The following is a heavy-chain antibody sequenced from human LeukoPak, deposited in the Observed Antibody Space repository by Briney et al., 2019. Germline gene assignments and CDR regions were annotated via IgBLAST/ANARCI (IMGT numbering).Heavy chain of an antibody. CDR2: INPSVGST. Sequence: GASVKVSCKASGYTFTSYYMHWVRQAPGQGLEWMGIINPSVGSTSNAQKFQGRVTMTRDTSTSTVYMELSSLRSEDTAVYYCARAGSTYYYDSSGYMYWGQGTLVTVSS. CDR1: GYTFTSYY. D-gene: IGHD3-22*01. CDR3: ARAGSTYYYDSSGYMY. V-gene: IGHV1-46*01. J-gene: IGHJ4*02.